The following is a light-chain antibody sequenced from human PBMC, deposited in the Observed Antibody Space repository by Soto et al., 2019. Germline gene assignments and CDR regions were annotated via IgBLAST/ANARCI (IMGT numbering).Light chain of an antibody. CDR1: SGHSNYA. Sequence: QLVLTQSPSDSASLGASVKLTCTLSSGHSNYAIAWHQQQPEKGPRYLMNLNSDGSHSKGDGIPDRFSGSSSGAERYLTISSLQSEDEADYYCQTWGTGIWVFGGGTKLTVL. CDR3: QTWGTGIWV. J-gene: IGLJ3*02. CDR2: LNSDGSH. V-gene: IGLV4-69*01.